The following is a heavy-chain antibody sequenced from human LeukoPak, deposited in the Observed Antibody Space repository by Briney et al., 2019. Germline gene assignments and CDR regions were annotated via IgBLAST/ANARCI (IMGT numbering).Heavy chain of an antibody. CDR3: AKDKSGYSGYDRGYFDY. D-gene: IGHD5-12*01. CDR1: GFTLSSYA. CDR2: ICGSGGST. J-gene: IGHJ4*02. Sequence: GGSLRLSCAASGFTLSSYAMSWVRQAPGKGVELVSAICGSGGSTYYADSVKGRFTISRDNSKNTLYLQMNSLRAEDTAVYYCAKDKSGYSGYDRGYFDYWGQGTLVTVSS. V-gene: IGHV3-23*01.